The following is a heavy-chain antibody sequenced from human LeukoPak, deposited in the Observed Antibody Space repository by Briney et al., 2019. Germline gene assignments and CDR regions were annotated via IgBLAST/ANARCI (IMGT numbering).Heavy chain of an antibody. J-gene: IGHJ4*02. Sequence: TSETLSLTCTVSGGSISSYYWSWIRQPPGKGLERIGYIYYSGSTNYNPSLKSRVTISVDTSKNQFSLKLSSVTAADTAVYYCARGRARFLEWLSTPYYFDYRGQGTLVTVPS. CDR2: IYYSGST. CDR3: ARGRARFLEWLSTPYYFDY. D-gene: IGHD3-3*01. CDR1: GGSISSYY. V-gene: IGHV4-59*01.